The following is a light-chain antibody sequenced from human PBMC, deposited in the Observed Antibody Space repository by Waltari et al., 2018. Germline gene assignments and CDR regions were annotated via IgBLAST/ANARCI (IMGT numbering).Light chain of an antibody. V-gene: IGKV1D-12*01. CDR1: QDIASW. CDR2: AAS. Sequence: IQMTQSPSSVSASVGDRVTLTCRASQDIASWLVWYQQKPGKAPKLLVFAASTLQGGVPSRFSGSGAGTDFSLTLSSLPPEDFAYYYCQETSSLPFTFGPATKVALK. CDR3: QETSSLPFT. J-gene: IGKJ3*01.